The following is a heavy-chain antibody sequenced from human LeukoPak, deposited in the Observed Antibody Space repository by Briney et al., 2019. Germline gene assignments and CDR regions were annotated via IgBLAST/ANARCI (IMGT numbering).Heavy chain of an antibody. V-gene: IGHV1-46*01. CDR1: GYTFTDYY. CDR3: TRGEELLHY. D-gene: IGHD1-7*01. J-gene: IGHJ4*02. Sequence: ASVKVSCKASGYTFTDYYIHWVRQAPGQGLEWMGIINPSGGSTNYAQKFQGRVTMTRDTSTSTVYMELSSLISEDTAVYYCTRGEELLHYWGQGTLVTVSS. CDR2: INPSGGST.